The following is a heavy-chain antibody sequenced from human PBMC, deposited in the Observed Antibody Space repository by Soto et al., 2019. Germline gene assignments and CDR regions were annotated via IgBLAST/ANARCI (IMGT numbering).Heavy chain of an antibody. J-gene: IGHJ6*02. CDR1: GYTFTSYG. CDR2: ISAYNGNT. Sequence: ASVKVSCKASGYTFTSYGISWVRQAPGQGLEWMGWISAYNGNTNYAQKLQGRVTMTTDTSTSTAYMELRSLRSDDTAVYYCARDRTTWSATVTCGYYYYGMDVWGQGTTVTVSS. V-gene: IGHV1-18*01. D-gene: IGHD4-4*01. CDR3: ARDRTTWSATVTCGYYYYGMDV.